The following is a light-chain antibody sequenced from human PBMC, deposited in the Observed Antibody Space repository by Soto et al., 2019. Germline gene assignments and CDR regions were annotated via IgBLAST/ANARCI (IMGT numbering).Light chain of an antibody. Sequence: DIQLTQSPSSLSASVGDRVTITCRASLPISNYLAWYQQKPGRAPRLLIYDASSLESGVPSRFSGSGYGTEFTLTISSLQPDDFATYYCQQYNTYSSLTFGGGTKVDIK. V-gene: IGKV1-5*01. J-gene: IGKJ4*01. CDR3: QQYNTYSSLT. CDR1: LPISNY. CDR2: DAS.